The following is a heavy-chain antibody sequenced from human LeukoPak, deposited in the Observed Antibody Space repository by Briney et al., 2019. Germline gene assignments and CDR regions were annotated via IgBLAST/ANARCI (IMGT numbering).Heavy chain of an antibody. CDR2: ISSSSSYI. Sequence: GGSLRLSCAASGFTFSSYSMNWVRQAPGKGLERVSSISSSSSYIYYADSVKGRFTISRDNAKNSLYLQMNSLRAEDTAVYYCARARGSYSSGYYPPVDYWGQGTLVTVSS. CDR3: ARARGSYSSGYYPPVDY. V-gene: IGHV3-21*01. J-gene: IGHJ4*02. D-gene: IGHD3-22*01. CDR1: GFTFSSYS.